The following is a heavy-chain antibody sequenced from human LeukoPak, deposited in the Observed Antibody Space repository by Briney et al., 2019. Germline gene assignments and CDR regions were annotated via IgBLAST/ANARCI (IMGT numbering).Heavy chain of an antibody. V-gene: IGHV4-61*01. Sequence: SETLSLTCAVSGGSVSSGRYYWSWIRQPPGKGLAYIGYISYSGSSDYNPSLKSRVTISVDTSKNQFSLKLSSVTAADTAVYFCARGGELPSRPYFDYWGQGTLVTVSS. J-gene: IGHJ4*02. CDR3: ARGGELPSRPYFDY. D-gene: IGHD1-7*01. CDR1: GGSVSSGRYY. CDR2: ISYSGSS.